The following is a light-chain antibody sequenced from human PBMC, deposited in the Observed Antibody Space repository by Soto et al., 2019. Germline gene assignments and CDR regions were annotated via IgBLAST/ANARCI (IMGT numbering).Light chain of an antibody. CDR2: KAS. Sequence: DTQMTQSPSTLSASVGDRVTITCRASQSISSWLAWYQQKPGKAPKLLIYKASSLESGVPSRFIGSGSGTEFTLTISSLQPDDFATYYCQQYNSYWTFGQGTKVEIK. V-gene: IGKV1-5*03. CDR1: QSISSW. J-gene: IGKJ1*01. CDR3: QQYNSYWT.